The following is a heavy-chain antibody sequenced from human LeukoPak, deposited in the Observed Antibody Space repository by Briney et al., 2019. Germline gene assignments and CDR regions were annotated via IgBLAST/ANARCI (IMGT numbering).Heavy chain of an antibody. V-gene: IGHV4-59*12. J-gene: IGHJ4*02. CDR3: AREDSIVVVPAALNYYFDY. D-gene: IGHD2-2*01. Sequence: SETLSLTCTVSGGSISSYYWSWIRQPPGKGLEWIGYIYYSGSTNYNPSLKSRVTISVDTSKNQFSLQLNSVTPEDTAVYYCAREDSIVVVPAALNYYFDYWGQGTLVTVSS. CDR2: IYYSGST. CDR1: GGSISSYY.